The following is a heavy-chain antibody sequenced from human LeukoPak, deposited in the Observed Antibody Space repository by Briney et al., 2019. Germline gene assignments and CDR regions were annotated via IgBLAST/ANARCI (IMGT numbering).Heavy chain of an antibody. CDR3: ARLPGGLGRYYFEY. CDR1: GYTFTSYA. J-gene: IGHJ4*02. V-gene: IGHV1-3*01. CDR2: INPANGIT. Sequence: ASVKVSCKASGYTFTSYAIHWVRRAPGQRLEWMGWINPANGITKYSQKFQGRVTITSDTSASTAHMELSGLRSEDAAVYYCARLPGGLGRYYFEYWGQGTLVAVSS. D-gene: IGHD3-16*02.